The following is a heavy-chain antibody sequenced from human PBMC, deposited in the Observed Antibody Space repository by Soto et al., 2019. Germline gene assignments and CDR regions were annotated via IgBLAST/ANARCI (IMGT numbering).Heavy chain of an antibody. D-gene: IGHD2-2*01. Sequence: QVQLVQSGAELKKPGSSVKVSCQSSGGTFNTSAMNWVRQAPGQGPEWMGDISPMFGAANYEPTFQDRVTLPADEATGTSYMHLRSLTSEDTALLFCAREDQVHTPAFVYWGQGTLVTV. CDR1: GGTFNTSA. J-gene: IGHJ4*02. V-gene: IGHV1-69*19. CDR3: AREDQVHTPAFVY. CDR2: ISPMFGAA.